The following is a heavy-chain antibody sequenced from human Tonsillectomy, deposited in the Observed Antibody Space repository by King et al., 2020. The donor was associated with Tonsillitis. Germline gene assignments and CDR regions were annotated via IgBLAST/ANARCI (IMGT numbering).Heavy chain of an antibody. CDR1: GFTFSNAW. CDR3: RTGNF. V-gene: IGHV3-15*01. J-gene: IGHJ4*02. CDR2: IKSKTDGGTT. Sequence: VQLVESGGGLVKPGGSLRLSCAASGFTFSNAWMTWVRQAPGKGLEWVARIKSKTDGGTTDYAAPVKGRFTILRDDSKNTLYLQMNSLKTEDTAVYYCRTGNFWGQGTLVTVSS.